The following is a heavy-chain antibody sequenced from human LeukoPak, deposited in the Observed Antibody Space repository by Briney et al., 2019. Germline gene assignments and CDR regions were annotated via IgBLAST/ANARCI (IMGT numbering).Heavy chain of an antibody. V-gene: IGHV4-39*01. D-gene: IGHD3-16*02. CDR3: ARSIMITFGGVIPHYFDY. J-gene: IGHJ4*02. CDR2: IYYSGST. Sequence: SETLSLTCTVSGGSIGSSSYYWGWIRQPPGKGLEWSGSIYYSGSTYYNPSLKSRVTISVDTSKNQFSLKLSSVTAADTAVYYCARSIMITFGGVIPHYFDYWGQGTLVTVSS. CDR1: GGSIGSSSYY.